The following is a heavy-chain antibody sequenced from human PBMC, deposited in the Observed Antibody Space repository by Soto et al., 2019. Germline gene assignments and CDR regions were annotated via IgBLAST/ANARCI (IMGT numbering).Heavy chain of an antibody. D-gene: IGHD3-10*01. Sequence: QVQLQESGPGLVKPSQTLSLTCTVSGGSISSGGYYWSWIRQHPGKGLEWIGHINYSGRTYYNSSLKSRVSISVDMSKNQFSLKLSSVTAADTAIYYCARDYNRRPVGWFDPWGQGTLVTVSS. CDR2: INYSGRT. J-gene: IGHJ5*02. V-gene: IGHV4-31*03. CDR3: ARDYNRRPVGWFDP. CDR1: GGSISSGGYY.